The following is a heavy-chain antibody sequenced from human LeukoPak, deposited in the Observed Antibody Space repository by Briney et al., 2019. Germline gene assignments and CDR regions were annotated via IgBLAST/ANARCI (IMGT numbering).Heavy chain of an antibody. CDR3: TLYNY. CDR2: MNPNSGNT. CDR1: GYTFSSYG. D-gene: IGHD2-2*02. Sequence: GASVKVSCKAAGYTFSSYGITWVRQAPGQGLEWMGWMNPNSGNTGYAQKFQGRVTITRNTSISTAYMELSSLRSEDMAVYCCTLYNYWGQGTLVTVSS. J-gene: IGHJ4*02. V-gene: IGHV1-8*01.